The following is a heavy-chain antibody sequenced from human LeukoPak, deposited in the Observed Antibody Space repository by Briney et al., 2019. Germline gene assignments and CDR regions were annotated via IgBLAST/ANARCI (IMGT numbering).Heavy chain of an antibody. Sequence: SETLSLTCTVSGYSFSSGCYWGWIRQPPGKGLEWIGIIYHSGCTYYNPSLKRRFTISVDTAKNQFYLKLSCVTAADTAVYYCAREPSNPFDYWGQGTLVTVSS. J-gene: IGHJ4*02. CDR2: IYHSGCT. CDR1: GYSFSSGCY. CDR3: AREPSNPFDY. D-gene: IGHD4-11*01. V-gene: IGHV4-38-2*02.